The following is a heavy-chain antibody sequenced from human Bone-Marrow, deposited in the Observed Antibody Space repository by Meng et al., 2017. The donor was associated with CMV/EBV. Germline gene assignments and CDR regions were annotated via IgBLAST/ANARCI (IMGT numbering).Heavy chain of an antibody. J-gene: IGHJ5*02. D-gene: IGHD3-10*01. CDR3: TRGRGSTHKGNWFDP. CDR2: MNPNSGNT. Sequence: ASVKVSCKASGYTFTSYDINWVRQATGQGLEWMGWMNPNSGNTGYAQKFQGRVTMTRNTSINTAYMDLSSLRSEDTAIYYCTRGRGSTHKGNWFDPWGQGPLVTVPS. CDR1: GYTFTSYD. V-gene: IGHV1-8*01.